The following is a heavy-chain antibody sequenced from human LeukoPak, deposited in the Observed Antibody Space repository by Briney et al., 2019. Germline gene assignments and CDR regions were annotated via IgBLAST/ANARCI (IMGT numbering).Heavy chain of an antibody. Sequence: ASVKVSCKASGFTFTSSAVQWVRQARGQRLEWIGWIVVGSGNTNHAQKFQERVTITRDMSTSTAYMELSSLRSEDTAVYYCAADAGEWELLGGHDAFDIWGQGTMVTVSS. CDR3: AADAGEWELLGGHDAFDI. D-gene: IGHD1-26*01. CDR2: IVVGSGNT. V-gene: IGHV1-58*01. CDR1: GFTFTSSA. J-gene: IGHJ3*02.